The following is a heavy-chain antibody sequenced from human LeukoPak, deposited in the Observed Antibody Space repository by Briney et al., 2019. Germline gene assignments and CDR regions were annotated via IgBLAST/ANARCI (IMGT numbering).Heavy chain of an antibody. J-gene: IGHJ4*02. CDR1: GGTFSSYA. CDR2: IIPIFGTA. V-gene: IGHV1-69*13. Sequence: GASVKVSCKASGGTFSSYAISWVRQAPGQGLEWMGGIIPIFGTANYARKFQGRVTITADESTSTAYMELSSLRSEDTAVYYCARDAPGLGSETRPFDYWGQGTLVTVSS. CDR3: ARDAPGLGSETRPFDY. D-gene: IGHD3/OR15-3a*01.